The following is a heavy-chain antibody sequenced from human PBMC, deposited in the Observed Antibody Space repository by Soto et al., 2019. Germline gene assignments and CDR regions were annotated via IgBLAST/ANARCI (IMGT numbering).Heavy chain of an antibody. CDR2: ISSSSSYI. CDR1: GFTFSNAW. D-gene: IGHD3-9*01. Sequence: GGSLRLSCAASGFTFSNAWMNWVRQAPGKGLEWVSYISSSSSYIYYADSVKGRFTISRDNAKNSLYLQMNSLRAEDTAVYYCAAMYYDILTGYYYNDYWGQGTLVTVSS. CDR3: AAMYYDILTGYYYNDY. J-gene: IGHJ4*02. V-gene: IGHV3-21*01.